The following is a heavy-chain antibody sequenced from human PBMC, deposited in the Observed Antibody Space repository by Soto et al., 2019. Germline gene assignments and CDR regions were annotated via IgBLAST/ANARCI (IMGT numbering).Heavy chain of an antibody. Sequence: ASVKVSSKASGYTFTSYYMHWVRQAPGQGLEWMGIINPSGGSTSYAQKFQGRVTMTRDTSPSTVYMELSSLRSEDTAVYYCAKERAARIDCYYGMDVWGQGTMVTVSS. J-gene: IGHJ6*02. CDR1: GYTFTSYY. CDR2: INPSGGST. D-gene: IGHD6-6*01. CDR3: AKERAARIDCYYGMDV. V-gene: IGHV1-46*01.